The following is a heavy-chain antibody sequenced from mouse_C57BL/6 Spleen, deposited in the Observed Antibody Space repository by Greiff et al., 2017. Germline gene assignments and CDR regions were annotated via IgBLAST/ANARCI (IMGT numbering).Heavy chain of an antibody. J-gene: IGHJ1*03. Sequence: EVQLVESGEGLVKPGGSLKLSCAASGFTFSSYAMSWVRQTPEKRLEWVAYISSGGDYIYYADTVKGRFTISRDNARNTLYLQMSSLKSEDTAMYYCTRGGFYYYGSNWYFDVWGTGTTVTVSS. CDR1: GFTFSSYA. V-gene: IGHV5-9-1*02. CDR3: TRGGFYYYGSNWYFDV. D-gene: IGHD1-1*01. CDR2: ISSGGDYI.